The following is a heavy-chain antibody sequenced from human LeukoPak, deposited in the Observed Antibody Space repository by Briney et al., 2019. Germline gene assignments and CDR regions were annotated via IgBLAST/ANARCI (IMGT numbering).Heavy chain of an antibody. CDR3: ARVPIVVVVAATPPDY. CDR2: ISAYNGNT. Sequence: ASVKVSCKASGYTFTSYGISWVRQAPGQGLEWMGWISAYNGNTNYAQKLQGRVTMTTDTSTSTAYMELRSLRSDDTAVYYCARVPIVVVVAATPPDYWGQGTLVTASS. CDR1: GYTFTSYG. D-gene: IGHD2-15*01. V-gene: IGHV1-18*01. J-gene: IGHJ4*02.